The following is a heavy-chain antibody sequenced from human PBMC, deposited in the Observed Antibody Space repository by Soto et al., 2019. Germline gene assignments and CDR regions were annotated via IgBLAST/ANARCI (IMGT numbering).Heavy chain of an antibody. CDR2: IIPRSATS. V-gene: IGHV1-69*12. D-gene: IGHD2-2*01. CDR3: AREGLVLVPTTDNSDYYYYAMDV. J-gene: IGHJ6*02. Sequence: QVQLVQSGAEVKKPGSSVKVSCKASGDTFSTYTITWIRQAPGQGLEWMGGIIPRSATSNYAQKFQGRVTITADDSTSTAYMELSSLRSEDTAFYYCAREGLVLVPTTDNSDYYYYAMDVWGQGTTVTVSS. CDR1: GDTFSTYT.